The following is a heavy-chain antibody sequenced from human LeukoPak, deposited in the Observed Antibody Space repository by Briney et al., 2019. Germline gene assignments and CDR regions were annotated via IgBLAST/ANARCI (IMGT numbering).Heavy chain of an antibody. J-gene: IGHJ5*02. V-gene: IGHV4-59*01. D-gene: IGHD3-9*01. CDR1: GGSISSYY. CDR2: IYYSGST. Sequence: SETLSLTCTVSGGSISSYYWSWIRQPPGKGLEWIGYIYYSGSTNYNPSLKSRVTISVDTSKNQFSLKLSSVTAADTAVYYCARADYDILTGYYIGWFDPWGQGTLVTVSS. CDR3: ARADYDILTGYYIGWFDP.